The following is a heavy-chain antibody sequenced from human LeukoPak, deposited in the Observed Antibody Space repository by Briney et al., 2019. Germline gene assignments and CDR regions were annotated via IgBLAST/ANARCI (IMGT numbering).Heavy chain of an antibody. J-gene: IGHJ3*02. CDR1: GFTFSSYS. Sequence: GGSLRLSCAASGFTFSSYSMNWVRQAPGKGLEWVSSISSSSSYIYYADSVKGRFTISRDNAKNSLYLQMNSLRAEDTAVYYCGSQIWFDAFDIWGQGTMVTVSS. D-gene: IGHD5-18*01. V-gene: IGHV3-21*01. CDR3: GSQIWFDAFDI. CDR2: ISSSSSYI.